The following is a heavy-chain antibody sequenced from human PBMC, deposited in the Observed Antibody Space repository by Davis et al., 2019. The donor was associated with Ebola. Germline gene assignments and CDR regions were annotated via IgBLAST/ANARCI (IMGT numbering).Heavy chain of an antibody. V-gene: IGHV4-34*01. CDR3: ARGIGGRGGWFDP. CDR1: GFTFSDYY. Sequence: ESLKISCAASGFTFSDYYMSWIRQAPGKGLEWIGEINHSGSTNYNPSLKSRVTISVDTAKNQFSLKLSSVTAADTAVYYCARGIGGRGGWFDPWGQGTLVTVSS. J-gene: IGHJ5*02. CDR2: INHSGST. D-gene: IGHD3-16*01.